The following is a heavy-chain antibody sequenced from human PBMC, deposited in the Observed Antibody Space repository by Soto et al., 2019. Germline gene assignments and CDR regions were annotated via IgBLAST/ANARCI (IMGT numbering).Heavy chain of an antibody. D-gene: IGHD2-15*01. CDR1: DGSISSGGYY. J-gene: IGHJ4*02. V-gene: IGHV4-31*03. Sequence: SETLSLTCTVSDGSISSGGYYWSWIRQHPGKGLEWIGYIYYSGSTYYNPSLKSRVTISVDTSKNQFSLKLSSVTAADTAVYYCARARYDIVVVVADHPYYFDYWGQGTLVTVSS. CDR3: ARARYDIVVVVADHPYYFDY. CDR2: IYYSGST.